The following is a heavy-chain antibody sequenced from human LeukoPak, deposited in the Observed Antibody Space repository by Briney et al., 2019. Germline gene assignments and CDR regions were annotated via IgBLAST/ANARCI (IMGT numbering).Heavy chain of an antibody. CDR2: IRYDGKTI. D-gene: IGHD1-26*01. CDR1: GFIFSNYG. J-gene: IGHJ4*02. V-gene: IGHV3-30*02. CDR3: VRDRGTYRPIDY. Sequence: GGSLRLSCVASGFIFSNYGMHWVRQAPGKGLEWVAFIRYDGKTIYYADSVKGRFTISRDNAQNSLYLQMNSLRAEDTAIYYCVRDRGTYRPIDYWGQGTLVTVSS.